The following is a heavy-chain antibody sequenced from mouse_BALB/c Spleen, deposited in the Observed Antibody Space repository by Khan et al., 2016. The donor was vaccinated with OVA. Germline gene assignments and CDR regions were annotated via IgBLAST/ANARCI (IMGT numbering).Heavy chain of an antibody. Sequence: QLQESGPGLVKPSQSLSLTCTVTGYSITSDYAWNWIRQFPGNKLEWMGYISYSGDTAYNPSLKSRISITRDTSKNQFFLQLNSVTTEDTATYYCASMLLYYYSRNLEAYYFDNWGQGTTLSVSS. CDR3: ASMLLYYYSRNLEAYYFDN. J-gene: IGHJ2*01. D-gene: IGHD2-12*01. CDR1: GYSITSDYA. V-gene: IGHV3-2*02. CDR2: ISYSGDT.